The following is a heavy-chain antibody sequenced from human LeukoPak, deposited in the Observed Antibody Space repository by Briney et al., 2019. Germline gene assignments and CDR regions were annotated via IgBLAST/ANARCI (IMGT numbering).Heavy chain of an antibody. V-gene: IGHV3-23*01. CDR1: GFTFSSYA. D-gene: IGHD3-9*01. Sequence: GGSLRLSCAASGFTFSSYAMSWVRQAPGKGLEWVSAISGSGGSTYYADSVKGRFTISRDNSKNTLYLQMNSLRAEDTAVYYCAKPFYDILTGSLVGDYYYMDVWGKGTTVTISS. CDR2: ISGSGGST. J-gene: IGHJ6*03. CDR3: AKPFYDILTGSLVGDYYYMDV.